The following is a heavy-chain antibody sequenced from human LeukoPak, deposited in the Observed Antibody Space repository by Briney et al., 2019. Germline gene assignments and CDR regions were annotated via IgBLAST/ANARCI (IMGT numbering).Heavy chain of an antibody. D-gene: IGHD3-3*01. CDR2: ISSSSSYI. J-gene: IGHJ4*02. CDR3: ARVKTYRDNYDFWSGYYQGSFDY. V-gene: IGHV3-21*01. Sequence: PGGSLRLSCAASGFTFSSYSMNWVRQAPGKGLEWVSSISSSSSYIYYADSVKGRFTISRDNAKNSLYLQMNSLRAEDTAVYYCARVKTYRDNYDFWSGYYQGSFDYWGQGTLVTVSS. CDR1: GFTFSSYS.